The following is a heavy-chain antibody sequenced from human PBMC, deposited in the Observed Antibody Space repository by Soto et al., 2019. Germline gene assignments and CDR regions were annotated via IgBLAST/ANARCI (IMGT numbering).Heavy chain of an antibody. CDR1: GFTFSDYG. V-gene: IGHV3-23*01. D-gene: IGHD3-3*01. CDR3: AKKVTIYAVDPADS. CDR2: MSGSGDAA. J-gene: IGHJ4*02. Sequence: EVQLLESGGGLVQPGGSLRLSCAASGFTFSDYGMSWVRQAPGKGLEWVSVMSGSGDAAYYADSVKGRFTISRDNSKNTLYLQMNRLRAEDTALYFFAKKVTIYAVDPADSWGQGTQVAVSS.